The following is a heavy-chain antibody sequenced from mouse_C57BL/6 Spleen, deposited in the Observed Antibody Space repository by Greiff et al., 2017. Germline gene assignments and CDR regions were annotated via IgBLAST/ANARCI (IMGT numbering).Heavy chain of an antibody. CDR1: GYTFTSYW. J-gene: IGHJ2*01. Sequence: QVQLQQPGAELVRPGTSVTLSCKASGYTFTSYWMHWVKQSPGQGLEWIGEIDPSDSYTYYNQKFKGKAILTVETSSSTAYMQLSSLTSEDSAVYYCARKEYYGFDYWGKGTTLTVSS. CDR3: ARKEYYGFDY. CDR2: IDPSDSYT. D-gene: IGHD1-1*01. V-gene: IGHV1-59*01.